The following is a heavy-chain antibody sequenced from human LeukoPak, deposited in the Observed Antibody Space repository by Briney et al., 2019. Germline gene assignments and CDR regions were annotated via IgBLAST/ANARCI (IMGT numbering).Heavy chain of an antibody. J-gene: IGHJ4*02. Sequence: GGSLRLSCAASGFTFSTYAMNWVRQAPGKGLEWVSAVSGSGTTTYYADSVKGRFTISRDNSKNTLYLQMNSLRAEDTAVYYCAKEGPEFLEWLLYKKNIDYWGQGTLVTVSS. CDR2: VSGSGTTT. CDR3: AKEGPEFLEWLLYKKNIDY. CDR1: GFTFSTYA. D-gene: IGHD3-3*01. V-gene: IGHV3-23*01.